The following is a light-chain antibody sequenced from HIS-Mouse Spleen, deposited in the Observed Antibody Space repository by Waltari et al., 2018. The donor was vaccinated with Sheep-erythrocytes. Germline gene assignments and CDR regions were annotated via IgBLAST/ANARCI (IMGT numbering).Light chain of an antibody. J-gene: IGLJ1*01. CDR3: CSYAGSYNHV. V-gene: IGLV2-11*01. CDR2: DVS. Sequence: QSALTQPPSLSGSPGQSVTISCTGTSSDVGCYNYVSRYQQHPGKAPKLMIYDVSKRPSVVPDRFSGSKSGNTASLTISALQAEDEADYYCCSYAGSYNHVFATGTKVTVL. CDR1: SSDVGCYNY.